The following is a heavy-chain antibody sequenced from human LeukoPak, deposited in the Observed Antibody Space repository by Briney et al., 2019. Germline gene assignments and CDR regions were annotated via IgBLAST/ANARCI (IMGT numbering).Heavy chain of an antibody. CDR2: VSGGGGT. D-gene: IGHD3-10*01. Sequence: GGSLRLSCAASGFTFSNFAMNWVRQAPGEGLEWVSTVSGGGGTYYADSVRGRVTISRDNSKNTLYLQLNSLRAEDTAVYYCAKDVTYYFGSGSNPNWFDPWAREPWSPSPQ. CDR1: GFTFSNFA. J-gene: IGHJ5*02. V-gene: IGHV3-23*01. CDR3: AKDVTYYFGSGSNPNWFDP.